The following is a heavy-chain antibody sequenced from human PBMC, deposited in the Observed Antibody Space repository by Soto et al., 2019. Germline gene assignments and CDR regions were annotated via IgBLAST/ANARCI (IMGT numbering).Heavy chain of an antibody. D-gene: IGHD3-22*01. Sequence: QVQLVQSGAEVKKPGASVKVSCKASGYTFTIYGISWVRQAPGQGLEWMGWISGYNGNTDYAQNLQDRVTLTTDASTRSVYMELRSHRSDDTAVYYCARVDYYDSSGYYGYWGQGTLITVSS. CDR2: ISGYNGNT. J-gene: IGHJ4*02. CDR1: GYTFTIYG. CDR3: ARVDYYDSSGYYGY. V-gene: IGHV1-18*04.